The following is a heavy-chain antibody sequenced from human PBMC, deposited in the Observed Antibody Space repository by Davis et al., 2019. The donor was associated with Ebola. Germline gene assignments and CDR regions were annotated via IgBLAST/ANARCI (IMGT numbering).Heavy chain of an antibody. Sequence: GESLKISCAASGFTFSSFEMTWVRQAPGKGLEWVSYISGSGSTIFYADSVKGRFTISRDNAKNSLYLQMNSLRAEDTAVYYCARDHGTSGGGFHDAFDIWGQGTMVTVSS. J-gene: IGHJ3*02. D-gene: IGHD2-15*01. CDR3: ARDHGTSGGGFHDAFDI. V-gene: IGHV3-48*03. CDR2: ISGSGSTI. CDR1: GFTFSSFE.